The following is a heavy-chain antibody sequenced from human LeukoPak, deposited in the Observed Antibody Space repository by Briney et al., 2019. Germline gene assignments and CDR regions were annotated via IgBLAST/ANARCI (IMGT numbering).Heavy chain of an antibody. D-gene: IGHD3-22*01. V-gene: IGHV4-39*01. Sequence: SETLSLTCTISGGSIGSSSYYWGWIRQPPGKGLEWIGTIYYSGRTYYNPSLKSRVTISVDTSKNGFSLRLSSVTAADTAVYYCARLYYYDSSGPPLWGQGTLVTVSS. J-gene: IGHJ4*02. CDR1: GGSIGSSSYY. CDR2: IYYSGRT. CDR3: ARLYYYDSSGPPL.